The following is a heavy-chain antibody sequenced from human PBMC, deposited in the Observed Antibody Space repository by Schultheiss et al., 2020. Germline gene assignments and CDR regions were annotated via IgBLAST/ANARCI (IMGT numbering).Heavy chain of an antibody. Sequence: GGSLRLSCAGSGFTFDDYAMHWVGQGPGKGLEWVSGISWNSGSIGYADSVKGRFTISRDNAKNSLSLQMNSLRAEDTALYYCAKGLAYDFWSYGMDVWGQGTTVTVSS. CDR2: ISWNSGSI. CDR1: GFTFDDYA. J-gene: IGHJ6*02. CDR3: AKGLAYDFWSYGMDV. D-gene: IGHD3-3*01. V-gene: IGHV3-9*01.